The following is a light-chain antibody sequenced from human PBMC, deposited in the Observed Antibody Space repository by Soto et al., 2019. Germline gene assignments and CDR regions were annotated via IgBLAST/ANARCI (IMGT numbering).Light chain of an antibody. CDR1: TSNIGSNT. Sequence: QSALTQPPSASGTPGQRVTISCSGSTSNIGSNTVNWYQQLPGTAPKLHIYSNNQRPSGVPDRFSGFKSGTSASLASSGLQSEDEADYYCAAWDDSLNGPVFGGGTKLTVL. V-gene: IGLV1-44*01. CDR3: AAWDDSLNGPV. CDR2: SNN. J-gene: IGLJ2*01.